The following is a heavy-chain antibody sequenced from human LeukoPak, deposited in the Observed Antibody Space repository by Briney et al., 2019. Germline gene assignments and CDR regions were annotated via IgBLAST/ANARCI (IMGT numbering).Heavy chain of an antibody. V-gene: IGHV3-21*01. D-gene: IGHD5-18*01. J-gene: IGHJ5*02. CDR2: IGSSSSYI. CDR1: GFTFSTYS. Sequence: KSGGSLRLSCAASGFTFSTYSMSWVRQAPGKGLEWVSYIGSSSSYIDYAGSVRGRFTVSRDNAKNSLYLQMNSLRDEDTAVYYCVAMGYNCFDPWGQGSLVIVSS. CDR3: VAMGYNCFDP.